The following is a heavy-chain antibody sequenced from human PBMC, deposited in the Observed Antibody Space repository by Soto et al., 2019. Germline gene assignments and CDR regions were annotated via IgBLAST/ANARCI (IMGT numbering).Heavy chain of an antibody. V-gene: IGHV3-23*01. CDR3: ARDSKGPHSSGYYPSPDY. J-gene: IGHJ4*02. Sequence: GGSLRLSCAASGFTLSSYAMSWVRQAPGKGLEWVSAISGSGSNTYYADSVKGRFTISRDNSKNTLYLQMNSLRAEDTAVYYCARDSKGPHSSGYYPSPDYWGQGTLVTVSS. D-gene: IGHD3-22*01. CDR2: ISGSGSNT. CDR1: GFTLSSYA.